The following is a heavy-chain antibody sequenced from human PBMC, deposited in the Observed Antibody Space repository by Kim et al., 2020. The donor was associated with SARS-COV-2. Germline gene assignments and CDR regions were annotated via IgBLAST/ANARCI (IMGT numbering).Heavy chain of an antibody. Sequence: ASAKVSCKASGYTFTSYVISWVRQAPGQGLEWMGWISGYNGNTNYAQKFQGRVTMTTDTSTSTAYMDLRSLRSDDTAVYYCARAHAGYSSSWYTVNWFDP. D-gene: IGHD6-13*01. CDR3: ARAHAGYSSSWYTVNWFDP. CDR2: ISGYNGNT. J-gene: IGHJ5*02. CDR1: GYTFTSYV. V-gene: IGHV1-18*01.